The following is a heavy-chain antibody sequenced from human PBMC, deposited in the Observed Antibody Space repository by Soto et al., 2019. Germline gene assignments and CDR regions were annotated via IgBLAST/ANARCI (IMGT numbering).Heavy chain of an antibody. CDR1: GYTFTDYY. D-gene: IGHD3-22*01. Sequence: ASVKVSCKTSGYTFTDYYMHWVRHAPGQGLEWMGWINPNSGGPISAQQFQGRVIIDRDTSASTAYMELSSLRSEDTAVYYCARGGYFDSSNYLAYWGLGTLVTVSS. CDR3: ARGGYFDSSNYLAY. J-gene: IGHJ4*02. CDR2: INPNSGGP. V-gene: IGHV1-2*02.